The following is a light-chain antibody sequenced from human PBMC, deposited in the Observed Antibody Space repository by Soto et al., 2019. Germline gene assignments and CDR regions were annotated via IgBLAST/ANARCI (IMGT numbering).Light chain of an antibody. CDR1: QSVRSSY. J-gene: IGKJ4*01. V-gene: IGKV3-20*01. CDR3: QRYGSSPS. Sequence: EIVLTQSPGTLSLSPGERVTLSCRASQSVRSSYLAWYQQKPGQAPILLIYGASYRASGIADRFSGSGSGTDFTLTISRLEPEDFAVYYCQRYGSSPSFGGGTKVEIK. CDR2: GAS.